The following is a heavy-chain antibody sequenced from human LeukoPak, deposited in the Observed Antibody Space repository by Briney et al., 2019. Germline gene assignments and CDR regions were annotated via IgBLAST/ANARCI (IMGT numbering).Heavy chain of an antibody. D-gene: IGHD3-10*01. CDR3: ARKATMVRGENWFDP. CDR1: GGTFSSYA. J-gene: IGHJ5*02. Sequence: SVKVSCKASGGTFSSYAISWVRQAPGQGLEWMERIIPILGIANYAQKFQGRVTITADKSTSTAYMELSSLRSEDTAVYYCARKATMVRGENWFDPWGQGTLVTVSS. V-gene: IGHV1-69*04. CDR2: IIPILGIA.